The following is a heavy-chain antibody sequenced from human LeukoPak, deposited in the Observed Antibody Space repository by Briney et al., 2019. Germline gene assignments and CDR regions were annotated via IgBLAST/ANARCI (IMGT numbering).Heavy chain of an antibody. CDR3: AKDSDVRLGELSSFDY. CDR2: ISGSGGST. Sequence: PGGSLRLSCAASGFTFSSYAMSWVRQAPGKGLEWVSAISGSGGSTYYADSVKGRFTISRDNSKNTLYLQMNSLRAEDTAVYYCAKDSDVRLGELSSFDYWGQGTLVTVSS. CDR1: GFTFSSYA. J-gene: IGHJ4*02. D-gene: IGHD3-16*02. V-gene: IGHV3-23*01.